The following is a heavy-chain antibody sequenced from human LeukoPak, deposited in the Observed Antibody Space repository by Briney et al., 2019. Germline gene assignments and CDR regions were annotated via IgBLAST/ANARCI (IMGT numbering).Heavy chain of an antibody. Sequence: SETLSLTCTVSGGSISSYYWSWIRQPPGKGLEWIGYIYYSGSTNHNPSLKSRVTISVDTSKNQFSLKLSSVPAADTAVYYCARGPFGRGVIGGAIDYWGQGTLVTVSS. CDR2: IYYSGST. V-gene: IGHV4-59*01. CDR3: ARGPFGRGVIGGAIDY. D-gene: IGHD3-10*01. J-gene: IGHJ4*02. CDR1: GGSISSYY.